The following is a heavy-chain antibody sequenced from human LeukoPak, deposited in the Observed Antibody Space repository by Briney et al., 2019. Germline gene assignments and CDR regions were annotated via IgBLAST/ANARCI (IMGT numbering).Heavy chain of an antibody. CDR1: GFTFSNAW. Sequence: PGGSLRLSCAASGFTFSNAWMSWVRQAPGKGLEWVGRIKSKTDGGTTDYAAPVKGRFTISRDDSKNTLYLQMNSLKTEGTAVYYCTTDLFWGSLRPFDYWGQGTLVTVSS. J-gene: IGHJ4*02. CDR3: TTDLFWGSLRPFDY. V-gene: IGHV3-15*01. CDR2: IKSKTDGGTT. D-gene: IGHD7-27*01.